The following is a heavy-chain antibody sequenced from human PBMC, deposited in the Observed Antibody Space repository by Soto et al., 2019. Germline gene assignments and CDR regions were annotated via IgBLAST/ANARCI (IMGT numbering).Heavy chain of an antibody. Sequence: QVQLVESGGGVVQPGRSLRLSCAVSGFTFSSYAMHWVRLAPGKGLEWVAVISYDGTNKDYADSVKGRFTISRDNSKNTLWLQVNRLTTEDTAVYYCARDVYRLLWGEMGDYYYNGMDVWGQGTTVTVSS. J-gene: IGHJ6*02. D-gene: IGHD2-2*01. CDR1: GFTFSSYA. CDR3: ARDVYRLLWGEMGDYYYNGMDV. CDR2: ISYDGTNK. V-gene: IGHV3-30-3*01.